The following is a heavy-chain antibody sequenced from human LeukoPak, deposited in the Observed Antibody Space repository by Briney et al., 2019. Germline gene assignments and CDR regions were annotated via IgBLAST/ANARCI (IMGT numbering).Heavy chain of an antibody. J-gene: IGHJ4*02. CDR2: INPNSGGT. V-gene: IGHV1-2*02. Sequence: GASVNLSCTASVSTFPRYYIHWVRGAPGQGLGGMGWINPNSGGTNYAQKLQGRVTMTRDTSISTAYMELSRLRSDGTAVYYFARDFGQQQLVLWGWGQGTLVTVSS. CDR1: VSTFPRYY. CDR3: ARDFGQQQLVLWG. D-gene: IGHD6-13*01.